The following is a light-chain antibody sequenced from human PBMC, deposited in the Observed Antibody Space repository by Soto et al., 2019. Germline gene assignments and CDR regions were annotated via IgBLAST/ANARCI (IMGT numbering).Light chain of an antibody. CDR3: QQYANSPPLFT. CDR2: GAS. V-gene: IGKV3-20*01. CDR1: QSVSNSY. J-gene: IGKJ3*01. Sequence: EIVLTQSPGTLSLSPGERATLSCRASQSVSNSYLAWYQQKPGQAPRLLIYGASSRATGIPDRFSGSGSGTDFTLTISRLEPEDFAVYYCQQYANSPPLFTFGPRTKVDIK.